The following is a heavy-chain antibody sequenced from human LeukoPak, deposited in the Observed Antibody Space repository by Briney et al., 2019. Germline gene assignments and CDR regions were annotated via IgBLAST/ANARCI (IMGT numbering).Heavy chain of an antibody. Sequence: PGGSLRLSCAASGFTFSGYAMHWVRQAPGKGLEWVAVISYDGSNKYYADSVKGRFTISRDNSKTTLYLQMNSLRAEDTAVYYCARALRRYSSSYDFDYWGQGTLVTVSS. CDR3: ARALRRYSSSYDFDY. V-gene: IGHV3-30-3*01. CDR2: ISYDGSNK. D-gene: IGHD6-6*01. J-gene: IGHJ4*02. CDR1: GFTFSGYA.